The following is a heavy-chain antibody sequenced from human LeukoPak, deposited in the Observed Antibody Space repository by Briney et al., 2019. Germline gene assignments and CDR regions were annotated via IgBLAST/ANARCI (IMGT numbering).Heavy chain of an antibody. CDR1: GYTFSSYE. J-gene: IGHJ4*02. Sequence: ASVKVSCKASGYTFSSYEISWLRQAPGQGLEWMGWVSPYNGHTNYIQKFQGRVTMTTDTSTNTAYIELRSLRSDDTAVYYCATGGYCCGDCSIRAFGYWGQGTLVTLSS. V-gene: IGHV1-18*01. D-gene: IGHD2-21*01. CDR2: VSPYNGHT. CDR3: ATGGYCCGDCSIRAFGY.